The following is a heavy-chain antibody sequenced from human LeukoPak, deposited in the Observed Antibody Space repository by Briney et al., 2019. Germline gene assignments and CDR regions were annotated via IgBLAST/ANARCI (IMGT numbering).Heavy chain of an antibody. J-gene: IGHJ4*02. CDR2: IGGSGGST. V-gene: IGHV3-23*01. CDR3: AKTEFGEPFDY. Sequence: PGGSLRLSCAASGFTFSSYDMHWVRQATGKGLEWVSAIGGSGGSTYYADSVKGRFTISRDNSKNTLFLQMNSLRAEDTAVYFCAKTEFGEPFDYWGQGTLVTVSS. CDR1: GFTFSSYD. D-gene: IGHD3-16*01.